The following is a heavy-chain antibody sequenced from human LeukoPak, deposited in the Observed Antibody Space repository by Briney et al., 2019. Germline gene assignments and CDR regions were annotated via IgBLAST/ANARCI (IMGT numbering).Heavy chain of an antibody. J-gene: IGHJ4*02. Sequence: GGSLRLSCAASGLIFSNYWMTWVRQAPGKGLEWVANIKEDGSETYYVDSVKGRFTISRDNDKNTLYLQMNSLRAEDTAIYYCTRVGYIDEGIDYWGQGTLVTVSS. CDR2: IKEDGSET. CDR3: TRVGYIDEGIDY. CDR1: GLIFSNYW. D-gene: IGHD5-24*01. V-gene: IGHV3-7*04.